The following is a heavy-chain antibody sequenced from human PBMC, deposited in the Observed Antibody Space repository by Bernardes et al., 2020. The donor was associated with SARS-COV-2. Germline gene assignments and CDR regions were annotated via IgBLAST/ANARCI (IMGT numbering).Heavy chain of an antibody. J-gene: IGHJ6*02. CDR1: GYTFTSYD. CDR2: MNPNSGNT. V-gene: IGHV1-8*01. D-gene: IGHD2-15*01. CDR3: ARWGELNCSGGSCYLGFYYYGMDV. Sequence: ASVKVSCKASGYTFTSYDINWVRQATGQGLEWMGWMNPNSGNTGYAQKFQGRVTMTRNTSISTAYMELSSLRSEDTAVYYCARWGELNCSGGSCYLGFYYYGMDVWGQGNPGLRLL.